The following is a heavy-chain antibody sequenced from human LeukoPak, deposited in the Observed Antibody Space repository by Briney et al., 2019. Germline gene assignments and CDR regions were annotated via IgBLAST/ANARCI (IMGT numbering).Heavy chain of an antibody. CDR2: IIPIFGTA. CDR1: GGTFSSYA. Sequence: SVKVSCKASGGTFSSYAISWVRQAPGQGLEWMGGIIPIFGTANYAQKFQGRVTITADESTSTAYMELSSLRSEDTAVYYCARGPIQWYYYDSSGYYGFDYWGQGTLVTVSS. J-gene: IGHJ4*02. D-gene: IGHD3-22*01. V-gene: IGHV1-69*13. CDR3: ARGPIQWYYYDSSGYYGFDY.